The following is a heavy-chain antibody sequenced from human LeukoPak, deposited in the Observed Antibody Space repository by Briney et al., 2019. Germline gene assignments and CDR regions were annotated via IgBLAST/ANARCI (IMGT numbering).Heavy chain of an antibody. CDR2: IWYDGSNK. CDR1: GFTFSSYG. D-gene: IGHD2-15*01. V-gene: IGHV3-33*06. J-gene: IGHJ6*03. CDR3: AEPYCSGGSCYSYYYYMDV. Sequence: GRSLRLSCAASGFTFSSYGMHWVRQAPGKGLEWVAVIWYDGSNKYYADSVRGRFTISRDNSKNTLYLQMNSLRAEDTAVYYCAEPYCSGGSCYSYYYYMDVWGKGTTVTVSS.